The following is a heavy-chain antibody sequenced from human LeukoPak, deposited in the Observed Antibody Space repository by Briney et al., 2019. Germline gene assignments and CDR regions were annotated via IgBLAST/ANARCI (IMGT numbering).Heavy chain of an antibody. CDR1: GGSISSSSYS. V-gene: IGHV4-39*01. CDR3: ASLSYYGSGSYYRVLDP. J-gene: IGHJ5*02. CDR2: IYYSGST. Sequence: SETLSLTCTVSGGSISSSSYSWGWIRQPPGKGLEWIGSIYYSGSTYYNPSLKSRVTISVDTSKNQFSLKLSSVTAADTAVYYCASLSYYGSGSYYRVLDPWGQGTLVTVSS. D-gene: IGHD3-10*01.